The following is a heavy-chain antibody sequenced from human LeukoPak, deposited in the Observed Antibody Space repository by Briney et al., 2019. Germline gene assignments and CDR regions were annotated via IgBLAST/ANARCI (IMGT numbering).Heavy chain of an antibody. J-gene: IGHJ4*02. D-gene: IGHD3-10*01. CDR2: TYYRSKWYN. Sequence: SQTLSLTCAISGDSVSSNSAAWNWIRQSPSRGLEWLGRTYYRSKWYNDYAVSVKSRITINPDTSKNQFSLQLNSVTPEDTAVYYCARETLMVRGVPSRFDYWGQGTLVTVSS. CDR3: ARETLMVRGVPSRFDY. CDR1: GDSVSSNSAA. V-gene: IGHV6-1*01.